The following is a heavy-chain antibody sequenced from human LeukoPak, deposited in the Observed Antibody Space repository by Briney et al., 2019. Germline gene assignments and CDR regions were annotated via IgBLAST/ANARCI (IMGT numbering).Heavy chain of an antibody. CDR2: ISSSSSYI. D-gene: IGHD1-26*01. CDR3: ARASKVGATPDY. Sequence: PGGSLRLSCAASGFTFSSYSMNWVRQAPGKGLEWVSSISSSSSYIYYADSVKGRFTISRDNAKNSLYLQMNSPRAEGTAVYYCARASKVGATPDYWGQGTLVTVSS. CDR1: GFTFSSYS. V-gene: IGHV3-21*01. J-gene: IGHJ4*02.